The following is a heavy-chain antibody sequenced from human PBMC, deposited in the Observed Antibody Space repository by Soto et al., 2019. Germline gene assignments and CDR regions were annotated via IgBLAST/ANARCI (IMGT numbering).Heavy chain of an antibody. J-gene: IGHJ3*02. V-gene: IGHV4-4*07. Sequence: PSETLSLTCTVSGGSISRYYWSWIRQPAGKGLEWIGRIYTSGSTNYNPSLKSRVTMSVDTSKNQFSLKLSSVTAADPAVYYCARVRTNHHAEAFDIWGQGTMVTVSS. CDR1: GGSISRYY. D-gene: IGHD2-2*01. CDR3: ARVRTNHHAEAFDI. CDR2: IYTSGST.